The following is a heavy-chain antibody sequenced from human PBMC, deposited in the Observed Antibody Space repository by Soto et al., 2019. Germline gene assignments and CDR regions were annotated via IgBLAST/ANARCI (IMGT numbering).Heavy chain of an antibody. V-gene: IGHV3-15*07. Sequence: EVQLVESGGDLVKPGGSLRLSCAASGFIFSHAWFHWVRQPPGKGLELVGRVKNNGGATDYAASVKGRFTISRDDSKDTVYLQMSSLRTEDTARYYCAADLGPAYDSNNWFDPWGQGTLVTVSS. CDR2: VKNNGGAT. CDR3: AADLGPAYDSNNWFDP. D-gene: IGHD2-21*01. CDR1: GFIFSHAW. J-gene: IGHJ5*02.